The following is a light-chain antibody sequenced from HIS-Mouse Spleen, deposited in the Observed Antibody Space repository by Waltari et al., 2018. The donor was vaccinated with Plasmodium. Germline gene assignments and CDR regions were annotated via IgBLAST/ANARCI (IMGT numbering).Light chain of an antibody. CDR2: GNS. J-gene: IGLJ2*01. V-gene: IGLV1-40*01. CDR3: QSYDSSLSGSV. CDR1: SPNIGAGSD. Sequence: QSVLTQPPSVSGAPGPRVTLSCTGSSPNIGAGSDLQWYQQLPGTAPKLLIHGNSNRPSGVPDRFSGSKSGTSASLAITGLQAEDEADYYCQSYDSSLSGSVFGGGTKLTVL.